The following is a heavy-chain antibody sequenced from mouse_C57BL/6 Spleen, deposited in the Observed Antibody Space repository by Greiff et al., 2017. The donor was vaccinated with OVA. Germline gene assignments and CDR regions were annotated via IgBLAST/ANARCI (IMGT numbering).Heavy chain of an antibody. CDR1: GYSITSGYY. J-gene: IGHJ3*01. Sequence: EVKLMESGPGLVKPSQSLSLTCSVTGYSITSGYYWYWIRPCPGNLLEWMVYISYDGSNNYNPSLKNRISITSDTSKNQFFLKLNSVTTEDTATYYCARGVIAAVEGAWFAYWGQGTLVTVSA. V-gene: IGHV3-6*01. D-gene: IGHD1-1*01. CDR2: ISYDGSN. CDR3: ARGVIAAVEGAWFAY.